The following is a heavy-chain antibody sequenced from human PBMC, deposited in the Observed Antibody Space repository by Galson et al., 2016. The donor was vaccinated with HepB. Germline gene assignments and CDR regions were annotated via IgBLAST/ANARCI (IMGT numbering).Heavy chain of an antibody. D-gene: IGHD1-1*01. V-gene: IGHV3-23*01. Sequence: SLRLSCAASGFVFSNFGLSWVRQAPGKGLEGVESISSRRTTYYSDSVQGRFTLSRDNSNNTLYLQMNGLRAEDTAVYYCAKERLVRRIFDHWGQGTLLTVSS. J-gene: IGHJ4*02. CDR1: GFVFSNFG. CDR2: ISSRRTT. CDR3: AKERLVRRIFDH.